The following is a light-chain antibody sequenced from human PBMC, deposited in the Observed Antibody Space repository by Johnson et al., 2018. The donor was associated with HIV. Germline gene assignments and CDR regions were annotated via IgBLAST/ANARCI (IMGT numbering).Light chain of an antibody. Sequence: QSILTQPPSVSAAPGQKVTISCSGSSSNIGNNYVSWYQQVPGTAPKLLIYDNNKRPSGIPDRFSGSKSGTSATLCITGLQTGDEAAYYCGTWDNSLSAYVFGTRTKVTVL. CDR1: SSNIGNNY. J-gene: IGLJ1*01. CDR2: DNN. CDR3: GTWDNSLSAYV. V-gene: IGLV1-51*01.